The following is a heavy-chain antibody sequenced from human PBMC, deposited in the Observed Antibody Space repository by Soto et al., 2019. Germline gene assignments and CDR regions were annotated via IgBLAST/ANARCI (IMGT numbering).Heavy chain of an antibody. CDR2: IDGGGGTT. CDR1: GFTCRSFA. V-gene: IGHV3-23*01. D-gene: IGHD1-1*01. CDR3: VKESLDRRTFDI. J-gene: IGHJ3*02. Sequence: EVQLLESGGGLVQPGGSLRLSCAASGFTCRSFAMTWVRQTPGKGLKWVSTIDGGGGTTYYSDSVKGRFAISRDNSKNTVYLQMNNLRAEETAVYYCVKESLDRRTFDIWGQGTMVTVSS.